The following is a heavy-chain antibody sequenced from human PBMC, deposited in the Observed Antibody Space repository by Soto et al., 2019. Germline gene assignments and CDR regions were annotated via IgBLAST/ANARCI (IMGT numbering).Heavy chain of an antibody. J-gene: IGHJ4*01. D-gene: IGHD6-19*01. CDR3: ARVHVMVVAGSTFDY. CDR1: GGSISSGGYY. V-gene: IGHV4-31*03. CDR2: TYYSENT. Sequence: SETLSLTCTVSGGSISSGGYYWNWIRQHPGKGLEWIGYTYYSENTYYNPSLNSRITISADTSNNQFSLKLTSVTAADTAVYYCARVHVMVVAGSTFDYWGHGTLVTVSS.